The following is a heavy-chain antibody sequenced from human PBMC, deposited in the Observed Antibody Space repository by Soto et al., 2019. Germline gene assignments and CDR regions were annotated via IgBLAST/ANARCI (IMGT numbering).Heavy chain of an antibody. D-gene: IGHD2-15*01. J-gene: IGHJ6*02. CDR2: ISGNGGNT. Sequence: GGSLTLSCSGSGFTFSHHSLYWVRQAPGKGLRYVSTISGNGGNTHYAASVRGRFTISRDNSKNTVFLQMSGLGVADSAVYYCAGVLENPYFCYGLSVWGQGTTVPVS. CDR3: AGVLENPYFCYGLSV. CDR1: GFTFSHHS. V-gene: IGHV3-64D*06.